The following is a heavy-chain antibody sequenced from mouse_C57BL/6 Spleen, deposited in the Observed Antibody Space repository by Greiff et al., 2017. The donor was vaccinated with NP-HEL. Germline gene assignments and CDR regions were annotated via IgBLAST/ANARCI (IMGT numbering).Heavy chain of an antibody. CDR3: ARGWVYYDYDDGVDY. CDR1: GYAFSSYW. J-gene: IGHJ2*01. V-gene: IGHV1-80*01. Sequence: VKLVESGAELVKPGASVKISCKASGYAFSSYWMNWVKQRPGKGLEWIGQIYPGDGDTNYNGKFKGKATLTADKSSSTAYMQLSSLTSEDSAVYFCARGWVYYDYDDGVDYWGQGTTLTVSS. CDR2: IYPGDGDT. D-gene: IGHD2-4*01.